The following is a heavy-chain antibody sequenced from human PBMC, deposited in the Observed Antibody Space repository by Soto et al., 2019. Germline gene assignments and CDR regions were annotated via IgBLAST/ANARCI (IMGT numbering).Heavy chain of an antibody. CDR2: ISGSGGST. J-gene: IGHJ2*01. CDR3: AKIVVVTAIGGGEPYWYFDL. D-gene: IGHD2-21*02. CDR1: GFTFSSYA. V-gene: IGHV3-23*01. Sequence: EVQLLESGGGLVQPGGSLRLSCAASGFTFSSYAMSWVRQAPGKGLEWVSAISGSGGSTYYADSVKGRFTISRDNYKNTLYLQMNSLRAEDTAVYYCAKIVVVTAIGGGEPYWYFDLWGRGTLDTVSS.